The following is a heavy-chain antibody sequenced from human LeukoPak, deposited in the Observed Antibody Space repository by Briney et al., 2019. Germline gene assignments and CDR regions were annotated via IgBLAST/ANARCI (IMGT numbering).Heavy chain of an antibody. V-gene: IGHV1-2*02. CDR2: INPNSGGT. Sequence: ASVKVSCKASGYTFTAYYIHWVRQAPGQGLEWMGWINPNSGGTNYAQKFQGRVTMTRDTSISTAYMELSRLRSDDTAVYYCARSTMVRGRSAFDIWGQGTMVTVSS. D-gene: IGHD3-10*01. CDR1: GYTFTAYY. CDR3: ARSTMVRGRSAFDI. J-gene: IGHJ3*02.